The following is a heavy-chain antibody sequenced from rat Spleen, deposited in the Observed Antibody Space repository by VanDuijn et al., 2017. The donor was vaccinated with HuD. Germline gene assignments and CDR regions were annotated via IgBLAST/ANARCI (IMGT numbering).Heavy chain of an antibody. CDR3: ARHLGGGGPSH. D-gene: IGHD2-7*01. J-gene: IGHJ2*01. CDR2: ISTNT. CDR1: GFTFSDYY. Sequence: EVQLVESDGGLVQPGRSLKLSCAASGFTFSDYYMAWVRQAPTKGLEWVASISTNTYYRDSVKGRFTISRDNAKSILYLQMNSLRSEDTATYYCARHLGGGGPSHWGQGVMVTVSS. V-gene: IGHV5-25*01.